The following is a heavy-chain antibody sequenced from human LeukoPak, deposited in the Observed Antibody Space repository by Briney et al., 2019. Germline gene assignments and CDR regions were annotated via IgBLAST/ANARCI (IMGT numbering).Heavy chain of an antibody. D-gene: IGHD4-17*01. Sequence: GGSLRLSCAASGFTFSSYSMNWVRQAPGKGLEWVSIIYSGDTTYYADSVKGRFTISRDNSKNTLYLQMNSLRDEDTAVYYCARVLWNGDYPRFDYWGQGTLVTVSS. CDR1: GFTFSSYS. J-gene: IGHJ4*02. V-gene: IGHV3-53*01. CDR2: IYSGDTT. CDR3: ARVLWNGDYPRFDY.